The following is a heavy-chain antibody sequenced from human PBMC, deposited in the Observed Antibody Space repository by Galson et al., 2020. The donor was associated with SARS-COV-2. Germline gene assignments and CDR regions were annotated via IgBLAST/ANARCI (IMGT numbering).Heavy chain of an antibody. CDR3: VRDMITDYSTCIDY. Sequence: SETLSLTCAVSGGSISSSDYYWGWIRQPPGKGLEWIGTMSYTGTTYYNPSLKGRVTLSVDTSKNQFSLRLSSVTAADTAVYYCVRDMITDYSTCIDYWGQGTLVTVSS. CDR2: MSYTGTT. J-gene: IGHJ4*02. D-gene: IGHD4-4*01. V-gene: IGHV4-39*07. CDR1: GGSISSSDYY.